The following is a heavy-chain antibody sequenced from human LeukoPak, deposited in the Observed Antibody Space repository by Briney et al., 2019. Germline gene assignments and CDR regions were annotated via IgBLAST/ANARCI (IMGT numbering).Heavy chain of an antibody. D-gene: IGHD6-19*01. V-gene: IGHV3-7*05. CDR2: IKRDGSEE. J-gene: IGHJ4*02. Sequence: AGGSLRLSCAASAFSFSDYWTTWVRQAPGKGLHWVAHIKRDGSEEYYVDSVKGRFTISKDNAKTSLYLQMNSLRAEDTAVYYCARWNSGWEFDYWGQGTLVSVSS. CDR1: AFSFSDYW. CDR3: ARWNSGWEFDY.